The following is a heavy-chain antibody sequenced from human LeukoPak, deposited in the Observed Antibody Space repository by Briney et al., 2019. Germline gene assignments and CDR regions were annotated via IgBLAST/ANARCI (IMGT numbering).Heavy chain of an antibody. CDR3: ARESGGSYAH. CDR2: INHSGST. J-gene: IGHJ4*02. D-gene: IGHD1-26*01. Sequence: SETLSLTRAVYGGSFSGYYWSWIRQPPGKGLEWIGEINHSGSTNYSPSLKSRVTISVDTSKNQFSLKLSSVTAADTAVYYCARESGGSYAHWGQGTLVTVSS. V-gene: IGHV4-34*01. CDR1: GGSFSGYY.